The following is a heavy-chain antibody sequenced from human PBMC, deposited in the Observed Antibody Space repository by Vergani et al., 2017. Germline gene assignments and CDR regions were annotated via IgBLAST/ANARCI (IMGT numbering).Heavy chain of an antibody. V-gene: IGHV5-51*01. D-gene: IGHD4-17*01. CDR2: IYPGDSDT. Sequence: EVQLVQSGAEVKKPGASLKISCKGSGSSFTSYWIGWVSQLPGKGLEWMWIIYPGDSDTRYSPSFQGQVTISADKSIRTAYLQWSSLKASDTAMSYCARLTGRTTGTRCPIDYWGQGTLVTVSS. CDR1: GSSFTSYW. CDR3: ARLTGRTTGTRCPIDY. J-gene: IGHJ4*02.